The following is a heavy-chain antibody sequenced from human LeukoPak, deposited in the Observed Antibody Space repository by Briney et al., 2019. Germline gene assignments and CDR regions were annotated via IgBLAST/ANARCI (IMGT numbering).Heavy chain of an antibody. Sequence: PGGSLRLSCAASGFTFSSYSMNWVRQAPGKGLEWVSSISSSSSYIYYADSVKGRFTISRDNAKNSLYLQMNSLRAEDTAVYYCARGCYYDSSGYSLGQHWGQGTLVTVSS. J-gene: IGHJ1*01. D-gene: IGHD3-22*01. CDR1: GFTFSSYS. V-gene: IGHV3-21*01. CDR2: ISSSSSYI. CDR3: ARGCYYDSSGYSLGQH.